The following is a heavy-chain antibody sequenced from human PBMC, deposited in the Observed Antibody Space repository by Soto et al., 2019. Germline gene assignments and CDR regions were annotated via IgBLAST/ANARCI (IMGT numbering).Heavy chain of an antibody. Sequence: ESGPTLVNPTQTLTLTCTFSGFSLNSNGMCVNWIRQPPGKALEWLALIDWDDDKYYSTSLKTRLTIFRDTSKNQVVLTMTNMDPVDTATYYCARTSALPLGYPHGMDVWGQGTTVTVSS. CDR3: ARTSALPLGYPHGMDV. V-gene: IGHV2-70*13. J-gene: IGHJ6*02. CDR1: GFSLNSNGMC. D-gene: IGHD7-27*01. CDR2: IDWDDDK.